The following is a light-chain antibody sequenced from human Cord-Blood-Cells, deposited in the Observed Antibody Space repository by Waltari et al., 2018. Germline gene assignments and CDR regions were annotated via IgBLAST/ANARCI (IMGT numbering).Light chain of an antibody. CDR1: SSDVGGYNY. V-gene: IGLV2-14*01. Sequence: QSALTQPASVSGSPGQSITIPCTGPSSDVGGYNYVSWYQQHPGKAPKLMIYEVINRPSGVSNRFSGSKSGNTASLTISGLQAEDEADYYCSSYTSSSTWVFGGGTKLTVL. CDR3: SSYTSSSTWV. CDR2: EVI. J-gene: IGLJ3*02.